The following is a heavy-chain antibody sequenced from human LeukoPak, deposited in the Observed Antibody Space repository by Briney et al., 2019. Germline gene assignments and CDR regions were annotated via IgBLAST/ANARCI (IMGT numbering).Heavy chain of an antibody. V-gene: IGHV3-66*02. CDR2: IYSGDNT. D-gene: IGHD3-10*01. Sequence: TGGSLRLSCAASGFPVSSNYMNWVRQAPGKGLEWVSIIYSGDNTYYADSVKGRFTISRDNSKNASYLKMNSLRAEDKAFYYCARGGFGGGYFDDWGQGTLVTVSS. CDR3: ARGGFGGGYFDD. J-gene: IGHJ4*02. CDR1: GFPVSSNY.